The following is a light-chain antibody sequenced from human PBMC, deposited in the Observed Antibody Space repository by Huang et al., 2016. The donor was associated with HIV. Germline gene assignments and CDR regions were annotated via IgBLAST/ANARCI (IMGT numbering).Light chain of an antibody. V-gene: IGKV4-1*01. J-gene: IGKJ3*01. CDR1: QTILHDSDSRNY. CDR3: QQYYSSPFT. Sequence: DIVMTQSPDSLAVSLGERATINCKSSQTILHDSDSRNYLAWYQQKPGQPPKRLIPWASIRKSGVPDRCIGSGSGTDFTLTISSLQAEDVAVYYCQQYYSSPFTFGPGTNVDI. CDR2: WAS.